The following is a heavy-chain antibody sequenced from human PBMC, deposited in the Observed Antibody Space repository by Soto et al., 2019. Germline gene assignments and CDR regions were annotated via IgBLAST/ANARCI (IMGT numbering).Heavy chain of an antibody. CDR3: ARGGGHYSNFDYYYYMDV. Sequence: SVPLSLTCAVYVVSFSGYYWILLRQPQGKGLEWIGEINHGGSTNYNPSLKSRVTMSVDTSKNQFSLKLSSVTAADTAVYYCARGGGHYSNFDYYYYMDVWDKGTTVTVSS. D-gene: IGHD4-4*01. V-gene: IGHV4-34*01. J-gene: IGHJ6*03. CDR1: VVSFSGYY. CDR2: INHGGST.